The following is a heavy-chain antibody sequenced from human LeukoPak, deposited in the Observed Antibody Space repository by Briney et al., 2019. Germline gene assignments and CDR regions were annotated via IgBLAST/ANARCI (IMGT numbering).Heavy chain of an antibody. V-gene: IGHV3-23*01. CDR3: AKGRLVPAALLDY. Sequence: GGSLRLSCAASGFTSAGYAMSWVRQGPGKGLEWVSDISGGGDTTYYADSVKGRFTISRDNSKNTLYLQMNSLRAEDTAVYYCAKGRLVPAALLDYWGQGTLVTVSS. D-gene: IGHD2-2*01. CDR2: ISGGGDTT. J-gene: IGHJ4*02. CDR1: GFTSAGYA.